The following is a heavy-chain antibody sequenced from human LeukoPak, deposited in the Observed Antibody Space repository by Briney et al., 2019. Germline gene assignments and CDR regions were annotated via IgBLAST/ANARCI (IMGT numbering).Heavy chain of an antibody. CDR3: ARDYSGSYYMYWYFDL. CDR2: IYYSGST. CDR1: GGSISSSSYY. Sequence: HSETLSLTCTVSGGSISSSSYYWGWIRQPPGKGLEWIGSIYYSGSTYYNPSLKSRVTISVDTSKNQFSLKLSSVTAADTAVYYCARDYSGSYYMYWYFDLWGRGTLVTVSS. J-gene: IGHJ2*01. D-gene: IGHD1-26*01. V-gene: IGHV4-39*07.